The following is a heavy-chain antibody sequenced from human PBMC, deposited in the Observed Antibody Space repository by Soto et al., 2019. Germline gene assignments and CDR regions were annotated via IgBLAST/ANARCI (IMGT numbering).Heavy chain of an antibody. V-gene: IGHV3-23*01. Sequence: EVQLLESGGGLVQPGGSLRLSCAASGFTISNYAMGWVRQAPGKGLEWVSSLSGSGDNTYYADSVKGRVTISRDNSRDNSKNTLYPQMNSLRAEDTAVYYCTRSRGWYTFDYWGQGTLVTVSS. D-gene: IGHD6-19*01. CDR2: LSGSGDNT. CDR1: GFTISNYA. J-gene: IGHJ4*02. CDR3: TRSRGWYTFDY.